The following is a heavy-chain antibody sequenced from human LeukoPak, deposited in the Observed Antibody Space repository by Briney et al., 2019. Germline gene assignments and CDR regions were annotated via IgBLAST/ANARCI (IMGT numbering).Heavy chain of an antibody. CDR1: GFTFSSYW. D-gene: IGHD3-3*02. Sequence: QPGGSLRLSCAASGFTFSSYWVHWVRQAPGKGLVWVLRVNSDESITTYADSVNGRFTISRDNAKNTLYLQMKSLRAEGTAVYYCARGHLPTPRSAMDVWGQGTTVTVSS. V-gene: IGHV3-74*01. J-gene: IGHJ6*02. CDR3: ARGHLPTPRSAMDV. CDR2: VNSDESIT.